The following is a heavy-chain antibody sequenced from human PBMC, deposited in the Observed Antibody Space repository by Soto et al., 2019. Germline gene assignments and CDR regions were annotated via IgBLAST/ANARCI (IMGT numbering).Heavy chain of an antibody. V-gene: IGHV4-34*01. D-gene: IGHD1-26*01. Sequence: PSETLSLTCAVSGGSLRGHYWSWIRQSPEKGLEWIGEINHSGFTNYNPTLKSRVTTSRDASKNQFSLRLSSMTAADSAVYFCARAAVKLGATLFDPWGQVTLAT. CDR3: ARAAVKLGATLFDP. CDR2: INHSGFT. CDR1: GGSLRGHY. J-gene: IGHJ5*02.